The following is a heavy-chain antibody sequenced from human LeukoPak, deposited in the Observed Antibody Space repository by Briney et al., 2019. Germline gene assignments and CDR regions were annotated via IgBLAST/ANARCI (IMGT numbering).Heavy chain of an antibody. CDR2: TDGSNT. CDR1: GFTFTIYA. Sequence: GRSLRLSCAASGFTFTIYAIHWVRQAPGKGLEWVAVTDGSNTFYADSVKGRFSLSSDNSKNTLYLQMNSLRAEDTAVYYCAKHLIAGPPDYFDYWGQGTLVTVSS. CDR3: AKHLIAGPPDYFDY. J-gene: IGHJ4*02. V-gene: IGHV3-30-3*02. D-gene: IGHD1-14*01.